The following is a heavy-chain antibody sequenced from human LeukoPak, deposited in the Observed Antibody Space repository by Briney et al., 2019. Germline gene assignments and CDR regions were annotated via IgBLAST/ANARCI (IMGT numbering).Heavy chain of an antibody. CDR1: GFTFSSYG. CDR3: AKFDGAWYYGSGSYLDY. CDR2: ISYDGSNK. V-gene: IGHV3-30*18. Sequence: GSLRLSCAASGFTFSSYGMHWVRQAPGKGLEWVAVISYDGSNKYYADSVKGRFTISRDNSKNTLYLQMNSLRAEDTAVYYCAKFDGAWYYGSGSYLDYWGQGTLVTVSS. J-gene: IGHJ4*02. D-gene: IGHD3-10*01.